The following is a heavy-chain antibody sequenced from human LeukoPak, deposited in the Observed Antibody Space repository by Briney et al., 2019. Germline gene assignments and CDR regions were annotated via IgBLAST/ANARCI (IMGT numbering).Heavy chain of an antibody. V-gene: IGHV3-23*01. CDR1: GFTFSSFA. CDR2: ISDNSGNT. CDR3: AKVYMGTRPRYYYYYYMDV. D-gene: IGHD1-14*01. Sequence: PGGSLRLSCAASGFTFSSFAMSWVRQAPGQGLEWVSAISDNSGNTYYADSVKGRFTISRDNSENTLYLQMNSLRAEDTALYYCAKVYMGTRPRYYYYYYMDVWGKGTTVTISS. J-gene: IGHJ6*03.